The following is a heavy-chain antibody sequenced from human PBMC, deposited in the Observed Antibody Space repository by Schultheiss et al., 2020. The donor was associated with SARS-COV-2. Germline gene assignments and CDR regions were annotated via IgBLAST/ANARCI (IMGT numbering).Heavy chain of an antibody. D-gene: IGHD3-9*01. Sequence: ASVKVSCKASGYTFTSYGISWVRQAPGQGLEWMGWISAHNGNTNYAQKLQGRVTMTVDTSTSTAYVELRSLRSDDTAVYYCVRDGPLLRYFDWFRGYYGMDVWGQGTTVTVSS. J-gene: IGHJ6*02. CDR2: ISAHNGNT. CDR3: VRDGPLLRYFDWFRGYYGMDV. V-gene: IGHV1-18*01. CDR1: GYTFTSYG.